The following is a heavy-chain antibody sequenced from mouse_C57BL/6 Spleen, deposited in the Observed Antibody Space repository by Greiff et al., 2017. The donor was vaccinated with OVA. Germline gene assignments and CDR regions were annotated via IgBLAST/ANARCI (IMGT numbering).Heavy chain of an antibody. D-gene: IGHD1-1*01. CDR1: GFTFSDYG. Sequence: EVQVVESGGGLVKPGGSLKLSCAASGFTFSDYGMHWVRQAPEKGLEWVAYISSGSSTIYYADTVKGRFTISRDNAKNTLFLQMTSLRSEDTAMYYCARFLYYGSSYGYFDVWGTVTTVTVSS. CDR2: ISSGSSTI. J-gene: IGHJ1*03. V-gene: IGHV5-17*01. CDR3: ARFLYYGSSYGYFDV.